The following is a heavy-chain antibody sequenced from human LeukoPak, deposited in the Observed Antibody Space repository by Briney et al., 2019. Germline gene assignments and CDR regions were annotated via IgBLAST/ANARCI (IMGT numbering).Heavy chain of an antibody. Sequence: PPETLSLTCTVSGGSISSGSYYWTWIRQPAGKVLEWIGHLYTSGTTSYNPSLQSRVNISADTSKHQFSLRLTSVTAADTAVYYCARAGGSVGWYGTIDSWGQGTLVTVSS. J-gene: IGHJ4*02. CDR2: LYTSGTT. CDR1: GGSISSGSYY. V-gene: IGHV4-61*09. D-gene: IGHD6-19*01. CDR3: ARAGGSVGWYGTIDS.